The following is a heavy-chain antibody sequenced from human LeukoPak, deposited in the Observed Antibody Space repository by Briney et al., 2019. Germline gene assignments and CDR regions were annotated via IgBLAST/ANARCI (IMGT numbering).Heavy chain of an antibody. V-gene: IGHV3-21*01. CDR2: IDTTSNYI. Sequence: GGSLRLSCAASGFTFSSYSMNWIRLAPGKGLEWVSSIDTTSNYIYYADSVKGRFTISRDNAKNSLSLQMISLRVEDTAIYYCARWYGRDTYFFDYWGQGTPVTVSS. J-gene: IGHJ4*02. CDR3: ARWYGRDTYFFDY. D-gene: IGHD5-18*01. CDR1: GFTFSSYS.